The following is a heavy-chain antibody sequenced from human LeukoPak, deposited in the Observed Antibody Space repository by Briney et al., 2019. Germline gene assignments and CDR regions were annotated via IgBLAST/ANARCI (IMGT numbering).Heavy chain of an antibody. CDR1: GASVSNYY. V-gene: IGHV4-59*08. D-gene: IGHD2-15*01. CDR2: FHYSGST. Sequence: SETLSLTCRVSGASVSNYYWSWIRQSPGNGLEWIGVFHYSGSTNYNPSLNSPVTTSLDTSMNQLSLTLVSVTAADTAVYFCARHHDGGPKLRLDFWGLGVLVTVSS. CDR3: ARHHDGGPKLRLDF. J-gene: IGHJ4*02.